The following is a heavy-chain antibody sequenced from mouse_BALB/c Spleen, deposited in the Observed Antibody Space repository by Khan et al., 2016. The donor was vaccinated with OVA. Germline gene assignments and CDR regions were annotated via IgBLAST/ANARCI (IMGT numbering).Heavy chain of an antibody. D-gene: IGHD4-1*01. CDR3: ASHLTGSFAY. V-gene: IGHV5-6*01. CDR2: ISSCGDYT. J-gene: IGHJ3*01. Sequence: EVELVESGGDLVKPGGSLKLSCAASGFTFSSYSMSCVRQTPDKRLEWVATISSCGDYTYYLAIVKGRFSISRDNARNTLYLQVSSLKSEDTAMYYCASHLTGSFAYWGQGTLVTVSA. CDR1: GFTFSSYS.